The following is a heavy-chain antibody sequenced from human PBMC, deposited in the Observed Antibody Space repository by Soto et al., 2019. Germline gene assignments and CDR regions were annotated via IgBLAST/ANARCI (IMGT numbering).Heavy chain of an antibody. CDR3: ARARWYDAFAV. CDR2: INHSGSN. CDR1: VGSFSGYY. J-gene: IGHJ3*01. D-gene: IGHD2-15*01. Sequence: SETLSLTCAVYVGSFSGYYWSLIRQPPGKGLECIGEINHSGSNNYNPSLKSRVTISVDMSKNQFSLKLNSVTAADTAVYYCARARWYDAFAVWGQGTVVTVSS. V-gene: IGHV4-34*01.